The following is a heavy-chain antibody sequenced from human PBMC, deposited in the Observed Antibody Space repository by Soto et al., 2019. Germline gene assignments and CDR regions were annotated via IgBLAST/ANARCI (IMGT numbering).Heavy chain of an antibody. V-gene: IGHV1-18*01. D-gene: IGHD6-13*01. CDR3: AREFEGHSSSWPFDY. CDR2: ISVYNGFT. Sequence: QVQLVQSGGEVKKPGASVRVSCRASGYTFPTYGIAWVRQAPGRGLEWMGWISVYNGFTHYAQKFRGRVTVTTETSTSTVHMELRSLSSDDTAVYYCAREFEGHSSSWPFDYWGQGTLVTVSA. J-gene: IGHJ4*02. CDR1: GYTFPTYG.